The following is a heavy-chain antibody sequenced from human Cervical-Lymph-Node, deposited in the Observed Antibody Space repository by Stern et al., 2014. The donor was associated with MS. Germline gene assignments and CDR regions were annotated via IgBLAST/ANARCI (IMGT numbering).Heavy chain of an antibody. J-gene: IGHJ4*02. CDR3: VRASDPLFEY. Sequence: XLVESGGGSVKPGGSLRLSCAVSGFTFSDYHMHWIRQAPGKGLELISYISTTGKTIYYADSVKGRFTISRDNAKNSLYLQMNSLRVEDTAVYYCVRASDPLFEYWGQGTLVTVSS. CDR1: GFTFSDYH. V-gene: IGHV3-11*01. CDR2: ISTTGKTI. D-gene: IGHD2-21*02.